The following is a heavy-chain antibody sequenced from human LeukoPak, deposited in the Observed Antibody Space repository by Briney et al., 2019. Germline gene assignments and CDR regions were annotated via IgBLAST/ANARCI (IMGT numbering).Heavy chain of an antibody. CDR3: ARKNGLDY. V-gene: IGHV3-7*01. CDR2: IKQDGSEK. CDR1: GFIFSNYW. J-gene: IGHJ4*02. Sequence: GGSLRLSCAASGFIFSNYWMTWVRQAPGKGLEWVANIKQDGSEKYYVDSVKGRFTISRDNAKNSLYLQMNSLRAEDTAVYYCARKNGLDYWGQGTLVTVSS.